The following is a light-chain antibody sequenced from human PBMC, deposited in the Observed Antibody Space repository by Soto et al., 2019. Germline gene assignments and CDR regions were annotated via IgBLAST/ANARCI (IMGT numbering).Light chain of an antibody. CDR3: QHYNSYSEA. CDR1: QSLNSL. Sequence: DIQMTQSPSTLSASVGDRVTITCRASQSLNSLLAWYQQKPGKAPKLLIYKASTLKSGVPSRFSGSGSGTGFTLTISSLQPDDFATYYCQHYNSYSEAFGQGTKVDIK. CDR2: KAS. J-gene: IGKJ1*01. V-gene: IGKV1-5*03.